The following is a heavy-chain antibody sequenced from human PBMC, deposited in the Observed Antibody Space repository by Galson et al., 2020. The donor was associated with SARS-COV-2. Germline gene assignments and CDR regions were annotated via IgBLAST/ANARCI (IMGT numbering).Heavy chain of an antibody. CDR1: GGSISRTYNY. D-gene: IGHD3-10*01. CDR3: ARRATSLHDY. CDR2: ISYSGRT. V-gene: IGHV4-39*01. J-gene: IGHJ4*02. Sequence: ETSETLSLTCTLSGGSISRTYNYWDWIRQPPGRGLEWIGSISYSGRTYFNPSLKSRVTISADTSKDQFSLTLSSVTAADTAVYYCARRATSLHDYWGQGTQVTVSS.